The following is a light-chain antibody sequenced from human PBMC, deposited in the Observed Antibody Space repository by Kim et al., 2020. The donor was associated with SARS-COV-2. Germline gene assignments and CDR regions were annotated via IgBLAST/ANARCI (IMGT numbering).Light chain of an antibody. CDR2: KTS. J-gene: IGKJ2*01. V-gene: IGKV1-5*03. Sequence: DIQMTQSPSTLSASIGDKVTITCRASQSINTWLAWYQQKPGTAPKLLIYKTSILESGVPSRFSGSGSGTEFTLTISSLQPDDFATYSCQQYDNYSSAFGQGTKLE. CDR1: QSINTW. CDR3: QQYDNYSSA.